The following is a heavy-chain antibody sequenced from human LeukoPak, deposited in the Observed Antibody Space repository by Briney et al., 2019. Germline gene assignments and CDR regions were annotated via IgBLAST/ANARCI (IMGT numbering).Heavy chain of an antibody. CDR3: ARAHGSAFDY. J-gene: IGHJ4*02. Sequence: GGSLRLSCVASGCTFSYYSMNWVRKAPGKGLEWVSYINSISGEIWYTDSVKGRFTISRDDAKNSLYLQMNSLRDEDTAVYYCARAHGSAFDYWGQGTLVTVSS. V-gene: IGHV3-48*02. D-gene: IGHD5-24*01. CDR2: INSISGEI. CDR1: GCTFSYYS.